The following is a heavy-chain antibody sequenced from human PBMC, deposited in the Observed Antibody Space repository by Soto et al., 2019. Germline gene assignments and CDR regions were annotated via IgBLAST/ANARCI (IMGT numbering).Heavy chain of an antibody. CDR1: GGSVSSGSYY. V-gene: IGHV4-61*01. CDR2: IYYSGST. Sequence: PSETLSLTCTVSGGSVSSGSYYWSWIRQPPGKGLEWIGYIYYSGSTNYNPSLKSRVTISVDTSKNQFSLKLSSVTAADTAVYYCARGSMTVVAYYFDYWGQGTLVTVSS. CDR3: ARGSMTVVAYYFDY. J-gene: IGHJ4*02. D-gene: IGHD3-22*01.